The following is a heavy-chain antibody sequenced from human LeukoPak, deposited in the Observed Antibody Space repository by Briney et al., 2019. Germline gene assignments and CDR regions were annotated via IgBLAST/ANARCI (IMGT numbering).Heavy chain of an antibody. CDR2: INHSGST. V-gene: IGHV4-34*01. J-gene: IGHJ4*02. CDR3: ARGRAPFDY. Sequence: SETLSLTCAVYGGSFSGYYWSWIRQPPGKGLEWIGEINHSGSTNYNPSLKSRVTISVDTSKNQFSLKLSSVTAADTAVYYCARGRAPFDYWGQGTLVTVSS. CDR1: GGSFSGYY.